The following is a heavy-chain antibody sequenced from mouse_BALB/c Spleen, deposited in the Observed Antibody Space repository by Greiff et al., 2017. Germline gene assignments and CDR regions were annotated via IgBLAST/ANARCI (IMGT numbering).Heavy chain of an antibody. J-gene: IGHJ1*01. CDR3: ARDKGRYWYFDV. CDR1: GFSLTSYG. CDR2: IWAGGST. V-gene: IGHV2-9*02. Sequence: QVQLKQSGPGLVAPSQSLSITCTVSGFSLTSYGVHWVRQPPGKGLEWLGVIWAGGSTNYNSALMSRLSISKDNSKSQVFLKMNSLQTDDTAMYYCARDKGRYWYFDVWGAGTTVTVSS. D-gene: IGHD1-3*01.